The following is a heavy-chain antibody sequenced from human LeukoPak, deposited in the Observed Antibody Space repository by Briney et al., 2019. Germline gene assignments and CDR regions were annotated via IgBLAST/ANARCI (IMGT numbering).Heavy chain of an antibody. J-gene: IGHJ6*03. CDR3: ARGKRRNGYNFHYYYYMDV. D-gene: IGHD5-24*01. CDR1: GGSFSGYY. CDR2: INHSGST. Sequence: SETLSLTCAVYGGSFSGYYWSWIRQPPGKGLEWIGEINHSGSTNYNLSLKSRVTISVDTSKNQFSLKLSSVTAADTAVYYCARGKRRNGYNFHYYYYMDVWGKGTTVTVSS. V-gene: IGHV4-34*01.